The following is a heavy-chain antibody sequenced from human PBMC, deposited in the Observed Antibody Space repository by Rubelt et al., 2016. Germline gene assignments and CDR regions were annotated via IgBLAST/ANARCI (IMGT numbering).Heavy chain of an antibody. CDR3: AKDRVVVPAAIGYYYGMDV. Sequence: EVQLLESGGGLVQPGGSLRLSCAASGFTFSSYAMSWVRQAPGKGLEWVSAISGSGGSTYYADSVKGRFTISGDNSKSTLYLQMNSLRAEDTAVYYCAKDRVVVPAAIGYYYGMDVWGQGTTVTVSS. CDR1: GFTFSSYA. J-gene: IGHJ6*02. CDR2: ISGSGGST. V-gene: IGHV3-23*01. D-gene: IGHD2-2*01.